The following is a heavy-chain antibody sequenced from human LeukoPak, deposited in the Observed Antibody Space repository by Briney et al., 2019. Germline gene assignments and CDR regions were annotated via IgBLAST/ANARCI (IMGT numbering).Heavy chain of an antibody. CDR3: ARGDGYNVDY. J-gene: IGHJ4*02. CDR2: ISSSGSTI. V-gene: IGHV3-48*03. CDR1: GFTFSSYE. D-gene: IGHD5-24*01. Sequence: GGSLRLSCAASGFTFSSYEMNWVRQAPGKGLEWVSYISSSGSTIYYADSVKGRFTISRDNAKSSLYLQMNSLRAEDTAVYYCARGDGYNVDYWGQGTLVTVSS.